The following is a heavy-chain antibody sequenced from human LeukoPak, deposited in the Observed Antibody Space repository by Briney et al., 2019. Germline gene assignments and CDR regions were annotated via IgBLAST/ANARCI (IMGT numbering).Heavy chain of an antibody. CDR2: ISSSSGYV. Sequence: PGGSLRLSCAASGFTFSHYTMNWVRQAPGKGLEWVSSISSSSGYVYSADSMKGRFTISRDNAKNSLYLQMNSLRAEDTAVYYCARDLLEWYFDYWGQGTLVTVSS. CDR1: GFTFSHYT. V-gene: IGHV3-21*01. J-gene: IGHJ4*02. CDR3: ARDLLEWYFDY. D-gene: IGHD3-3*01.